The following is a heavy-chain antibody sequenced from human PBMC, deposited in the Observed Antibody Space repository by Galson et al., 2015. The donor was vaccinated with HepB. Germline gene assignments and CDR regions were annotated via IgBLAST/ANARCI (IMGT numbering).Heavy chain of an antibody. CDR1: GGTFSSYA. CDR2: IIPSFGIA. J-gene: IGHJ4*02. Sequence: SVKVSCKASGGTFSSYAISWVRQAPGQGLEWVGGIIPSFGIANYAQKFQGRVTITADDSTSTAYMELSSLSSEDTAVYYCASLPGITMVRGASTFDSWGQGTLVTVSS. CDR3: ASLPGITMVRGASTFDS. D-gene: IGHD3-10*01. V-gene: IGHV1-69*13.